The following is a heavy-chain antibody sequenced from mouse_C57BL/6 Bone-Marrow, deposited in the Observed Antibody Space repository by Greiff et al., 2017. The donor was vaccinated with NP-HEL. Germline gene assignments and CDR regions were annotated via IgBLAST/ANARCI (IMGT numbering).Heavy chain of an antibody. Sequence: QVQLQQSGAELAKPGASVKLSCQASGYTFTSYWMHWVKQRPGQGLEWIGYINPSSGYTKYNQKFKDKATLTVDKSSSTAYLQLISLTYEDSAVYYCASLLRPHFDYWGQGTTLTVSS. J-gene: IGHJ2*01. V-gene: IGHV1-7*01. CDR3: ASLLRPHFDY. CDR2: INPSSGYT. CDR1: GYTFTSYW. D-gene: IGHD1-2*01.